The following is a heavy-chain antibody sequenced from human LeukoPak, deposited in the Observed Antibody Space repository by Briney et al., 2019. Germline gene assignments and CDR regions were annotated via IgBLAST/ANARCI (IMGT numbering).Heavy chain of an antibody. Sequence: GGSLRLSCAASGFTFSSYAMHWVRQAPGKGLEWVAVISYDGSNKYYADSVKGRFTISRDNSKNTLYLQMNSLRAEDTAVYYCAREGEVSGIAAAGSFDYWGQGTLVTVSS. CDR3: AREGEVSGIAAAGSFDY. J-gene: IGHJ4*02. CDR2: ISYDGSNK. CDR1: GFTFSSYA. V-gene: IGHV3-30-3*01. D-gene: IGHD6-13*01.